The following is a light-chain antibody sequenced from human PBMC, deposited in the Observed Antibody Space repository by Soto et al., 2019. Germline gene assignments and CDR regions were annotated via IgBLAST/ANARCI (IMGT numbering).Light chain of an antibody. J-gene: IGLJ3*02. CDR3: SSYGGRDIWV. Sequence: QAVVTQPPSASGSRGQSVTISCTGTSVDINYVSWFQQHPGKAPKLIICEVTKRPSGVPDRFSGSKSGNTASLTVSGLQDDDEGDYYCSSYGGRDIWVCGGGTKLTVL. V-gene: IGLV2-8*01. CDR1: SVDINY. CDR2: EVT.